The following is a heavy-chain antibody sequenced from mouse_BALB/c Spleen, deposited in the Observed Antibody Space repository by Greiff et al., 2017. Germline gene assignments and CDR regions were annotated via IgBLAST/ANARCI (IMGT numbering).Heavy chain of an antibody. V-gene: IGHV3-2*02. CDR3: ARDRYDVGYYAMDY. CDR1: GYSITSDYA. J-gene: IGHJ4*01. D-gene: IGHD2-14*01. CDR2: ISYSGST. Sequence: EVMLVESGPGLVKPSQSLSLTCTVTGYSITSDYAWNWIRQFPGNKLEWMGYISYSGSTSYNPSLKSRISITRDTSKNQFFLQLNSVTTEDTATYYCARDRYDVGYYAMDYWGQGTSVTVSS.